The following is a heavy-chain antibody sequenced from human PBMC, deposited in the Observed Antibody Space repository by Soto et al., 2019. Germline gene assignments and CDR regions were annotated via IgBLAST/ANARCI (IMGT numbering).Heavy chain of an antibody. Sequence: SLSLTCAVPGGSISSSNWCSWVRQPPGKGLEWIGEIYHSGSTNYNPSLKSRVTISVDKSKNQFSLKLSSVTAADTAVYYCARDSGYSSSSPIDYWGQGTLVTVSS. D-gene: IGHD6-13*01. CDR3: ARDSGYSSSSPIDY. CDR1: GGSISSSNW. V-gene: IGHV4-4*02. CDR2: IYHSGST. J-gene: IGHJ4*02.